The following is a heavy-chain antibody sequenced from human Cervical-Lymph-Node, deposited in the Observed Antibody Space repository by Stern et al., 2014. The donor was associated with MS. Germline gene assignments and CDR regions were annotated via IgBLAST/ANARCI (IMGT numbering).Heavy chain of an antibody. V-gene: IGHV3-30*18. Sequence: VQLEESGGGVVRPGRSLRLSCAASGFVFNIYDIHWVRQAPGKGLEWVALISYDGSKKYYADSVKGRFTISRDNSKNTLYLQIDSLRAEDTAVYYCAKEYTNSWYSNEYYYNGMDVWGQGTTVTVSS. CDR2: ISYDGSKK. J-gene: IGHJ6*02. CDR1: GFVFNIYD. D-gene: IGHD6-13*01. CDR3: AKEYTNSWYSNEYYYNGMDV.